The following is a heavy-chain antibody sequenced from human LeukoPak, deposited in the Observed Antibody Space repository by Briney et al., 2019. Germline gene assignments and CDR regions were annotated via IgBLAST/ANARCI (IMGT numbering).Heavy chain of an antibody. CDR2: INSDGSST. CDR3: ARCIAGTWFDP. Sequence: GGSLRLSCAASGFTLSSYWMHWVRQAPGKGLVWVSRINSDGSSTSYADSVKGRFTISRDNAKNTLYLQMNSLRAEDTAVYYCARCIAGTWFDPWGQGTLVTVSS. D-gene: IGHD6-13*01. J-gene: IGHJ5*02. V-gene: IGHV3-74*01. CDR1: GFTLSSYW.